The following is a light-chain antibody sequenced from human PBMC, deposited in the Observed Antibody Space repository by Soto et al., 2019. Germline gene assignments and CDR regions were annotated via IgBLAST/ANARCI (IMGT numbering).Light chain of an antibody. J-gene: IGKJ2*01. CDR2: GAS. Sequence: DLQLTQSPSSLSASVGDSVTIACRASLTIRSYLNWYQQKPGNAPRLLINGASSLQGGVPSRFSGSGSETDFTLTISSLQPEDFATYYCQQSYITPYTFGQGTKVEIK. V-gene: IGKV1-39*01. CDR3: QQSYITPYT. CDR1: LTIRSY.